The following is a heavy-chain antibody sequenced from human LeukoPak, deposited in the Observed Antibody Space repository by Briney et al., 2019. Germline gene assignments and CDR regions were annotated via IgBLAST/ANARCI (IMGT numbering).Heavy chain of an antibody. D-gene: IGHD3-22*01. J-gene: IGHJ1*01. CDR1: GFTFSTCW. CDR2: IKSDGGT. V-gene: IGHV3-74*01. CDR3: ARAPSEIGGYYPEYFRH. Sequence: GGSLRLSCAASGFTFSTCWMHWVRQAPGKGLVWVSRIKSDGGTNYADSVKGQFTISRDNAKKTVSLQMNSLRPEDTGVYYCARAPSEIGGYYPEYFRHWGQGTLVTVSS.